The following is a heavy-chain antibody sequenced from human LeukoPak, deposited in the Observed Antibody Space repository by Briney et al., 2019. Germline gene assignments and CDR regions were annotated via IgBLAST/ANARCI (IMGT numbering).Heavy chain of an antibody. J-gene: IGHJ4*02. CDR2: IYYSGST. Sequence: SETLSLTCTVSGGSISSCYWSWIRQPPGKGLEWIGYIYYSGSTNYNPSLKSRVTISVDTSKNQFSLKLSSVTAADTAVYYCARELRFLEWTFIDYWGQGTLVTVSS. D-gene: IGHD3-3*01. CDR3: ARELRFLEWTFIDY. CDR1: GGSISSCY. V-gene: IGHV4-59*01.